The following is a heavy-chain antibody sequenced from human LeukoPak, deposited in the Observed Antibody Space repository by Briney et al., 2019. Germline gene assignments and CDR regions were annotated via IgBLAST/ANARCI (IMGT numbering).Heavy chain of an antibody. CDR1: GGSITTYY. CDR2: IYNTGST. CDR3: ARRGNWGFFDY. J-gene: IGHJ4*02. Sequence: SETLSLTCTVSGGSITTYYWSWTRQPPGKGLEWIGYIYNTGSTNYHPSLKSRVTISVDRSKNQFSLKLSSVTAADTAFYYCARRGNWGFFDYWGQGTLVTVSS. D-gene: IGHD7-27*01. V-gene: IGHV4-59*08.